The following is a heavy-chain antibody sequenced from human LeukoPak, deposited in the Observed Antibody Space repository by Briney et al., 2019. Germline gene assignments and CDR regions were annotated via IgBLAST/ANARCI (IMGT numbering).Heavy chain of an antibody. CDR3: ARVEALYHLPTH. Sequence: SVRVSCKTSGYTFTDYDITWVRQAPGQGLEWMGGIIPIFGTANYAQKFQGRVTITADKSTSTAYMELSSLRSEDTAVYYCARVEALYHLPTHWGQGTLVTVSS. V-gene: IGHV1-69*06. D-gene: IGHD6-6*01. CDR1: GYTFTDYD. CDR2: IIPIFGTA. J-gene: IGHJ4*02.